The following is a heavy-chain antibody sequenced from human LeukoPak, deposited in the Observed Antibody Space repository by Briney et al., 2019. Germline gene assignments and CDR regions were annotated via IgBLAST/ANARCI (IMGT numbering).Heavy chain of an antibody. CDR1: GFTFTNYL. CDR2: INTDGSST. CDR3: ARDPGAYFDY. Sequence: GGSLRLSCAASGFTFTNYLMHWVRQAPGKGLVWVSHINTDGSSTNYADSVKGRFTISRDNAKNTLYLQMNSLRAEDTAVYYCARDPGAYFDYWGQGTLVTVSS. J-gene: IGHJ4*02. V-gene: IGHV3-74*01. D-gene: IGHD3-16*01.